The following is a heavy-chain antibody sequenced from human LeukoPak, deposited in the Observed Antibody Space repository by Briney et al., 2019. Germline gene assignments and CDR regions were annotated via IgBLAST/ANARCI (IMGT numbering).Heavy chain of an antibody. CDR1: GFTFSSYA. V-gene: IGHV3-30*04. J-gene: IGHJ4*02. D-gene: IGHD2-15*01. CDR3: ARGIRPATARGGYSDY. Sequence: TGGSLRLSCAASGFTFSSYAMHWVRQAPGKGLEWVAVISYDGSNKYYADSVKGRFTISRDNAKNSLYLQMNSLRAEDTAVYYCARGIRPATARGGYSDYWGQGTLVTVSS. CDR2: ISYDGSNK.